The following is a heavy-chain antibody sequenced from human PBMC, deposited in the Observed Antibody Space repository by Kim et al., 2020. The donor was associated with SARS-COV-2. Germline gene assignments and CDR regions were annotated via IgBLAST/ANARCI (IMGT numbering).Heavy chain of an antibody. V-gene: IGHV1-3*01. J-gene: IGHJ4*02. CDR1: GYTFTTYD. D-gene: IGHD3-10*01. CDR3: ARGWFGKNYFDY. Sequence: ASVKVSCKASGYTFTTYDMHWVRQAPGQSLEWMGWINADNGHTKYSHKFQGRVTTTRDTSASTASMEQSSQRSEDTAVYYCARGWFGKNYFDYWGQGTLVTVSS. CDR2: INADNGHT.